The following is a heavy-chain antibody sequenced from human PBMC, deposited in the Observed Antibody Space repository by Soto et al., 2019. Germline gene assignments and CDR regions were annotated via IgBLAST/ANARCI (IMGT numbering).Heavy chain of an antibody. CDR3: ARSRGLD. J-gene: IGHJ4*02. D-gene: IGHD6-19*01. V-gene: IGHV3-48*03. CDR1: GFTFSSYE. CDR2: ISSSGSII. Sequence: EVQLVESVGGLVQPGGSLRLSCAASGFTFSSYEMNWVRQAPGKGLEWVSYISSSGSIIYYADSVKGRFTISRDNAKNALYLQMNSLRAEDTAVYYCARSRGLDWGRGTLVTVSS.